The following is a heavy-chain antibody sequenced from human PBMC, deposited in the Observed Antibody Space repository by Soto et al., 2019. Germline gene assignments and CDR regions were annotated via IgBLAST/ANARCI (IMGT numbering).Heavy chain of an antibody. CDR1: GLTFSTYG. CDR3: AKDSLGGMGTVMMPGPD. CDR2: ISYDVRKT. J-gene: IGHJ4*02. Sequence: GGSLRLSCAVSGLTFSTYGMHWVRQAPGKGLEWVAVISYDVRKTHYADSVRGRFTISRDNSKSTLYLQMNDLRADDTARYYCAKDSLGGMGTVMMPGPDWGQGTLVTVSS. V-gene: IGHV3-30*18. D-gene: IGHD4-17*01.